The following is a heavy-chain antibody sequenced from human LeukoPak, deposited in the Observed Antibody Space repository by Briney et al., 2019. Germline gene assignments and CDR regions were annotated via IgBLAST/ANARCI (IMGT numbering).Heavy chain of an antibody. CDR3: ARLVAGGAVAGTFDS. D-gene: IGHD6-19*01. Sequence: SETLSLTCIVSGYSIISDYFWGWVRQPPGKGPEWIGSIFHSGDVYYNPSLKSRVTLSVDPSKNQFSLKLSSVTAADTAVYYCARLVAGGAVAGTFDSWGQGTLVTVSS. CDR1: GYSIISDYF. J-gene: IGHJ5*01. V-gene: IGHV4-38-2*02. CDR2: IFHSGDV.